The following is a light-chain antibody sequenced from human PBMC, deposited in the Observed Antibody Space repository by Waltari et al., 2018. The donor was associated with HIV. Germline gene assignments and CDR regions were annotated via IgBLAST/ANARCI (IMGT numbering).Light chain of an antibody. CDR1: QSISSY. V-gene: IGKV1-39*01. J-gene: IGKJ2*01. Sequence: DIQMTQHPFPLSACVGDRVTITGRASQSISSYLNWYQQKPGKAPKLLIYAASSLQSGVPSRFSGSGSGTDFTLTISSLQPEDFATYYCQQSYSTPYTFGQGTKLEIK. CDR2: AAS. CDR3: QQSYSTPYT.